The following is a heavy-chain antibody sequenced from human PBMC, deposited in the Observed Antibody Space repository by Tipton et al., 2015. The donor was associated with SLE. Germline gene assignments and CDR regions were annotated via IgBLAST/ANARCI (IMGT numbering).Heavy chain of an antibody. CDR1: GFTFSSYS. Sequence: SLRLSCAASGFTFSSYSMNWVRQAPGKGLEWVSAISGSGGSTYYADSVKGRFTISRDNSKNTLYLQMNSLRAEDTAVYYCAKVPFTMIVVVRGYYFDYWGQGTLVTVSS. V-gene: IGHV3-23*01. J-gene: IGHJ4*02. CDR3: AKVPFTMIVVVRGYYFDY. CDR2: ISGSGGST. D-gene: IGHD3-22*01.